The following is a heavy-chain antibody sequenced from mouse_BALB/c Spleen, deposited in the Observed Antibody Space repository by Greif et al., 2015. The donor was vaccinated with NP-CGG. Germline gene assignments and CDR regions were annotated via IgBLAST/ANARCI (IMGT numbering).Heavy chain of an antibody. CDR2: ISYSGST. CDR3: ARAYYGNPYAMDY. J-gene: IGHJ4*01. V-gene: IGHV3-8*02. Sequence: EVKLQESGPSLVRPSQTLSLTCSVTGDSTTSGYGNWIRKFPGNKLEYMGYISYSGSTYYNPSLKSRISITRDTSKNXYFLQLNSVTTENTATYYCARAYYGNPYAMDYCGQGTSFTVSS. D-gene: IGHD2-10*01. CDR1: GDSTTSGY.